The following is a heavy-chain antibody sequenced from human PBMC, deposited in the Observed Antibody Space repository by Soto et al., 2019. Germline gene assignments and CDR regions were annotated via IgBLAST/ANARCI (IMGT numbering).Heavy chain of an antibody. V-gene: IGHV3-30-3*01. CDR3: ARDGTSLIQLWLYSPPDY. CDR1: GFTFSSYA. D-gene: IGHD5-18*01. Sequence: GGSLRLSCAASGFTFSSYAMHWVRQAPGKGLEWVAVISYDGSNKYYADSVKGRFTISRDNSKNTLYLQMNSLRAEDTAVYYCARDGTSLIQLWLYSPPDYWGQGTLVTVSS. J-gene: IGHJ4*02. CDR2: ISYDGSNK.